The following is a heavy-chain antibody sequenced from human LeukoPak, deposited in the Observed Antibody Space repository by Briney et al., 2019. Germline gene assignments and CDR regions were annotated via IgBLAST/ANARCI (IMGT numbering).Heavy chain of an antibody. CDR2: INPSGGST. CDR3: ARGPASPLLYSGYENGEGYFDY. Sequence: ASVKVSCKASGYTFTSYYMHWVRQAPGQGLEWMGIINPSGGSTSYAQKFQGRVTMTSDMSTSTVYMELSSLRSEDTAVYYCARGPASPLLYSGYENGEGYFDYWGQGTLVTVSS. V-gene: IGHV1-46*01. D-gene: IGHD5-12*01. CDR1: GYTFTSYY. J-gene: IGHJ4*02.